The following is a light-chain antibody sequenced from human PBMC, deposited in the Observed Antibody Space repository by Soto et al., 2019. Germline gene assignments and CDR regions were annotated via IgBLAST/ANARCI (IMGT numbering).Light chain of an antibody. V-gene: IGKV3-15*01. Sequence: EIVMTQSPATLSVSPGERATLSCRASQSVSSNLAWYQQKPGQAPRLLIYGASTRATGIPARFSGSGYGTEFTLTISSLEPEDFAVYYCQQRSNWPPITFGQGTRLEIK. J-gene: IGKJ5*01. CDR1: QSVSSN. CDR2: GAS. CDR3: QQRSNWPPIT.